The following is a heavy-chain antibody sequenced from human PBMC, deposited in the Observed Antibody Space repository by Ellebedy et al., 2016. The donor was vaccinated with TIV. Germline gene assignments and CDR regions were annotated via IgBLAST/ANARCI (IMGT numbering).Heavy chain of an antibody. J-gene: IGHJ6*02. Sequence: GESLKISCAASGFTFNSYWMSWVRQAPGKGLEWVANINQDGSRIYYVDSVKGRFTISRDNAKNSVYLRMNTLRVEDMAVYHCVRDGAYGDYSPGYYGMDVWGQGTTVTVSS. D-gene: IGHD3-22*01. CDR1: GFTFNSYW. V-gene: IGHV3-7*03. CDR2: INQDGSRI. CDR3: VRDGAYGDYSPGYYGMDV.